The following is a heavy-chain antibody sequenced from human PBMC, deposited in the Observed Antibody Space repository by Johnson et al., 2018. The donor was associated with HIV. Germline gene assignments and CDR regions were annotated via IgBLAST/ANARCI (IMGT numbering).Heavy chain of an antibody. CDR2: ISYDGTKI. CDR1: GFTFSSYA. CDR3: ARGGPLTMVQDALDT. J-gene: IGHJ3*02. D-gene: IGHD3-10*01. V-gene: IGHV3-30*04. Sequence: QVQLVESGGGVVQPGRSLSLSCAASGFTFSSYAMHWVRQAPGKGLEWVAVISYDGTKIHYTDSVKGRFTISRDNSKNTFYLQMNSLTAEDTAVYFCARGGPLTMVQDALDTWGQGTMVIVSA.